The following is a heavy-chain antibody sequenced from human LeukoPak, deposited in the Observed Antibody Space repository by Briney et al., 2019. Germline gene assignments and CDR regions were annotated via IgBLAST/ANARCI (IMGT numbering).Heavy chain of an antibody. CDR3: AKGDLSAAAGDF. D-gene: IGHD6-13*01. CDR2: ISGSGGSI. CDR1: GFTFSNYA. V-gene: IGHV3-23*01. Sequence: QPGGSLRLSCAASGFTFSNYAMSWVRQAPGKGLEWVSIISGSGGSIYYADSVKGWFTISRDNSKKKFYLQMNSLRAEDTAVYYCAKGDLSAAAGDFWGQGTLVTVSS. J-gene: IGHJ4*02.